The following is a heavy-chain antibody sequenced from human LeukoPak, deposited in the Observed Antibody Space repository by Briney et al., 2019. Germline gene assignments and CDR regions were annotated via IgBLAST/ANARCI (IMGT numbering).Heavy chain of an antibody. CDR2: ISSSSHYT. D-gene: IGHD1-14*01. CDR1: GFTFRDRY. J-gene: IGHJ4*02. Sequence: PGGSLRLSCAASGFTFRDRYMGWVRQAPGKGLAWVSYISSSSHYTNYGASVRGRLIISRDNARDSLYLQMNSLRVEDTAIYCCVTETTEGAKDYWGQGTLVTVSS. V-gene: IGHV3-11*05. CDR3: VTETTEGAKDY.